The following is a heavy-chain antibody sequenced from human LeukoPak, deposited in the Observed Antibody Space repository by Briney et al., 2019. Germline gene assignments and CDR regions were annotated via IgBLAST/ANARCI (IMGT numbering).Heavy chain of an antibody. J-gene: IGHJ6*03. CDR2: IFHSGST. V-gene: IGHV4-38-2*02. CDR1: GYSISSGYY. CDR3: ARVVIVPAAIGHPVSYYYYYYMDV. Sequence: SETLSLTCTVSGYSISSGYYWGWIRQPPEKGLEWIGSIFHSGSTYYNPSLKSRVTLSVDTSKNQFSLKLSSVTAADTAVYYCARVVIVPAAIGHPVSYYYYYYMDVWGKGTTVTVSS. D-gene: IGHD2-2*01.